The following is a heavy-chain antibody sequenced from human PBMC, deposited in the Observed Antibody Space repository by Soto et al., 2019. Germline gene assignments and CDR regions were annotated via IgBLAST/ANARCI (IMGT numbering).Heavy chain of an antibody. J-gene: IGHJ3*02. CDR2: LYSGGST. V-gene: IGHV3-53*02. CDR3: ARDRPGDEGDGFDI. D-gene: IGHD3-10*01. CDR1: GLTVSSNY. Sequence: EVQLVDTGGGLIQPGGSLRLSCAASGLTVSSNYMNWVRQAPGKGLEWVSVLYSGGSTHYAGSVKGRFIISRDNSKNTLYLQMNSLRVEDTAVYYCARDRPGDEGDGFDIWGHGTMVTVSS.